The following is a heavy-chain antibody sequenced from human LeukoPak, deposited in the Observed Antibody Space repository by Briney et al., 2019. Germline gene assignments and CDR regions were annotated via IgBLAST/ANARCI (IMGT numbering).Heavy chain of an antibody. CDR1: GGSISSYY. CDR3: ARGVDNWNPNYYFDY. V-gene: IGHV4-59*01. Sequence: PSETLSLTCTVSGGSISSYYWSWIRQPPGKGLEWIGNIYYSGSTNYNPSLKSRVTISVDTSKNQFSLKLSSVTAADTAVYYCARGVDNWNPNYYFDYWGQGTLVTVSS. D-gene: IGHD1-20*01. CDR2: IYYSGST. J-gene: IGHJ4*02.